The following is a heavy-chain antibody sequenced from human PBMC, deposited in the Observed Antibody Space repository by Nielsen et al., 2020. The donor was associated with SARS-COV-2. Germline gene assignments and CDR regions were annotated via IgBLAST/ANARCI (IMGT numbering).Heavy chain of an antibody. CDR3: ARDWSRAFDV. CDR2: LSGSGIST. CDR1: GFTFSNYA. J-gene: IGHJ3*01. V-gene: IGHV3-23*01. Sequence: GGSLRLSCTASGFTFSNYAMGWVRQPPGKGLEWVSALSGSGISTYYADSVKGRFTISRDNAKNSMSLQMNSLRVEDTAVYYCARDWSRAFDVWGQGTMVTVSS.